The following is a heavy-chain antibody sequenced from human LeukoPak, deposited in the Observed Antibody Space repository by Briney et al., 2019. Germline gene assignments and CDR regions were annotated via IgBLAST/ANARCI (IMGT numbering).Heavy chain of an antibody. D-gene: IGHD3-22*01. CDR3: ASQYYYDSSGYYLPQLWFDP. Sequence: SETLSLTCTVSGGSISSGGYYWSWIRQHPGKGLEGIGYIYYSGSTYYNPSLKSRVTISVDTSKNQSSLKLSSVTAADTAVYYCASQYYYDSSGYYLPQLWFDPWGQGTLVTVSS. CDR2: IYYSGST. CDR1: GGSISSGGYY. V-gene: IGHV4-31*03. J-gene: IGHJ5*02.